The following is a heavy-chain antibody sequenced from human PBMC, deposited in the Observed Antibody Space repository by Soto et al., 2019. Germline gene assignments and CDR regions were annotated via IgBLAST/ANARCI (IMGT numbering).Heavy chain of an antibody. CDR1: GFIYSSCA. Sequence: QVQLVESGGGVGQPGRSLRLSCSASGFIYSSCAMHWVRQVPGKGLEWLAVVSHDGTLYPYADSVKGRFTISRDNSRKMLYLQMNSLRPDDTAVYYCVKARSDTWSFDYWGQGTLVTVSS. CDR2: VSHDGTLY. CDR3: VKARSDTWSFDY. V-gene: IGHV3-30*18. D-gene: IGHD2-8*02. J-gene: IGHJ4*02.